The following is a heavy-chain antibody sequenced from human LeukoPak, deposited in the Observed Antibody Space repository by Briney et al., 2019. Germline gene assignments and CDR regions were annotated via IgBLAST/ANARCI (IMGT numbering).Heavy chain of an antibody. J-gene: IGHJ6*02. Sequence: ASVKVSCKASGYTFTGYYMRWVRQAPGQGLEWMGWINPNSGSTNYAQKFQGRVTMTRDTSISTAYMELSRLRSDDTAVYYCARSGYSSGWELGDYYYYGMDVWGQGTTVTVSS. D-gene: IGHD6-19*01. CDR2: INPNSGST. CDR3: ARSGYSSGWELGDYYYYGMDV. CDR1: GYTFTGYY. V-gene: IGHV1-2*02.